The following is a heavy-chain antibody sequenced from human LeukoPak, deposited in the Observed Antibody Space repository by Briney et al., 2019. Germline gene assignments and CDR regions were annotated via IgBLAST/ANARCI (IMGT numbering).Heavy chain of an antibody. CDR1: GFAFSNYW. CDR2: IKPDGTEK. D-gene: IGHD1-1*01. CDR3: ARTPLPQLEPQHFGF. J-gene: IGHJ4*02. Sequence: PGGSLRLSCAASGFAFSNYWMTWVRQAPGKGLQWVANIKPDGTEKNYVDSVKGRFTISRDNAKNSVYLQLNSLRVDDTAVYYCARTPLPQLEPQHFGFWGQGTLVSVS. V-gene: IGHV3-7*01.